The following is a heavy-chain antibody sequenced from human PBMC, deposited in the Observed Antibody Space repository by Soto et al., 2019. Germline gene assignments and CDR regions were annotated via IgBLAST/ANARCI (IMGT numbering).Heavy chain of an antibody. Sequence: ASVKVSCKASGYTFTSYGISWVRQAPGQGLEWMGWISAYNGNTNYAQKLQGRVTMTTDTSTSTAYMELRSLRSDDTAVYYCARDRFCSGGSFYLGSSWFDPWGQGTLVTVSS. CDR2: ISAYNGNT. J-gene: IGHJ5*02. V-gene: IGHV1-18*01. D-gene: IGHD2-15*01. CDR3: ARDRFCSGGSFYLGSSWFDP. CDR1: GYTFTSYG.